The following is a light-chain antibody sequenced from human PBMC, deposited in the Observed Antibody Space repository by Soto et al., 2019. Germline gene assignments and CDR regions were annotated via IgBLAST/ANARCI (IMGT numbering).Light chain of an antibody. CDR2: DAS. J-gene: IGKJ5*01. V-gene: IGKV3-11*01. CDR1: QSFSSY. CDR3: QQRSNWPPVIT. Sequence: EIVLTQSPATLSLSPGERATLSCRASQSFSSYLAWYQQNPGQAPRLLIYDASKRATGIPARLSGRGSGTAFTLTIISLQPEDFAVYYCQQRSNWPPVITFGQGTRLEIK.